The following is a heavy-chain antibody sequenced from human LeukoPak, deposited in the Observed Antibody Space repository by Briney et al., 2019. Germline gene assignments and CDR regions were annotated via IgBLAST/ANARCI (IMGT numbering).Heavy chain of an antibody. CDR1: GYTFTSYA. J-gene: IGHJ6*03. Sequence: ASVKVSCKASGYTFTSYAMNWVRQAPGQGLEWMGWINTNTGNPTYAQGFTGRFVFSLDTSVSTAYLQISSLKAEDTAVYYCAESGYSGYDHYYMDVWGKGTTVTVSS. V-gene: IGHV7-4-1*02. D-gene: IGHD5-12*01. CDR2: INTNTGNP. CDR3: AESGYSGYDHYYMDV.